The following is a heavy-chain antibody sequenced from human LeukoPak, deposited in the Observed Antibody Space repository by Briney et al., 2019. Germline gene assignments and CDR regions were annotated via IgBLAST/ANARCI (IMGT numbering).Heavy chain of an antibody. V-gene: IGHV3-43D*03. Sequence: GESLRLSCAASGFSFDDYAMHWVRQAPGKGLEWVSLVSWDGVNTYYADSVKGRFTISRDNTKTSLYLQMNSLRAADTALYYCSKGGYCSSTSCPYFDYWGQGTLVTVSS. CDR2: VSWDGVNT. CDR3: SKGGYCSSTSCPYFDY. J-gene: IGHJ4*02. CDR1: GFSFDDYA. D-gene: IGHD2-2*01.